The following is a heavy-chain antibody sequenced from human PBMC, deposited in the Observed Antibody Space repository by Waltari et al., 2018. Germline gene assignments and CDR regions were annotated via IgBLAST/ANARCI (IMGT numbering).Heavy chain of an antibody. D-gene: IGHD6-19*01. V-gene: IGHV3-21*01. CDR3: ARDLDSSGWHYYYGMDV. CDR1: GFTFSSYS. J-gene: IGHJ6*02. CDR2: ISSSSSYI. Sequence: EVQLVESGGGLVKPGGSLRLSCAASGFTFSSYSMNWVRQAQGKGLEWVSSISSSSSYIYYADSVKGRFTISRDNAKNSLYLQMNSLRAEDTAVYYCARDLDSSGWHYYYGMDVWGQGTTVTVSS.